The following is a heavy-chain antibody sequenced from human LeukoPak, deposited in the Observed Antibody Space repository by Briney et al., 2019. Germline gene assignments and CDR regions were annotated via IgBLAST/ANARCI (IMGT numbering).Heavy chain of an antibody. V-gene: IGHV4-61*02. D-gene: IGHD3-22*01. CDR2: IYTSGST. CDR3: ARKLGYYESSGYSFDI. Sequence: PSETLSLTCTVSGDSISSGSFYWSWIRQPAGKGLEWIGRIYTSGSTNYNPSLQSRVTISVDTSKNQFSLKLSSVTAADTAVYYCARKLGYYESSGYSFDIWGQGTMVTVSS. CDR1: GDSISSGSFY. J-gene: IGHJ3*02.